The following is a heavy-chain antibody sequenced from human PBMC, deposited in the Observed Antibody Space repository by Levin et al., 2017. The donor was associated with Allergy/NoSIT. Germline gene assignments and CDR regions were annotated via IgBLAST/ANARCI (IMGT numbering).Heavy chain of an antibody. Sequence: GESLKISCSASGFTLSTYAMHWVRQAPGKGLEFVSVISSNGHITFYADSVKGRFTISRDNSKNTLYLQMRSLRTEDTAVYYCAKDLGTGRSFDYWGQGTLVTVSS. CDR1: GFTLSTYA. J-gene: IGHJ4*02. CDR3: AKDLGTGRSFDY. CDR2: ISSNGHIT. D-gene: IGHD2-8*02. V-gene: IGHV3-64D*06.